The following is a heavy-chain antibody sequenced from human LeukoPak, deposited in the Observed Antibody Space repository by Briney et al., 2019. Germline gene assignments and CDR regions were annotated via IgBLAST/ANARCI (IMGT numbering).Heavy chain of an antibody. CDR2: IKQDGSEK. CDR1: GFTFSSYW. D-gene: IGHD3-9*01. Sequence: PGGSLRLSCAASGFTFSSYWMSWVRQAPGKGLEWVANIKQDGSEKYYVDSVKGRFTISRDNAKNSLYLQMNSLRAEDTAVYYCARDGGLRYYDILTGYYYWGQGTLVTVSS. CDR3: ARDGGLRYYDILTGYYY. V-gene: IGHV3-7*01. J-gene: IGHJ4*02.